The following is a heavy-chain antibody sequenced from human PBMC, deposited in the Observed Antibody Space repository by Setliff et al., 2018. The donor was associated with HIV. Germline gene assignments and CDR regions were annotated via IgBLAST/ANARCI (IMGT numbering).Heavy chain of an antibody. J-gene: IGHJ5*01. Sequence: SETLSLTCKVSGGSFNTKRTKWGWIRQSPGKGLEWIGSIFYFGSVTYNPSLKSRPLISIDMSKTQFSLNLRSVTAADTAVYYCVRELLGSGGTVPEVNFFDSWGQGTLVT. V-gene: IGHV4-39*07. CDR3: VRELLGSGGTVPEVNFFDS. D-gene: IGHD1-26*01. CDR2: IFYFGSV. CDR1: GGSFNTKRTK.